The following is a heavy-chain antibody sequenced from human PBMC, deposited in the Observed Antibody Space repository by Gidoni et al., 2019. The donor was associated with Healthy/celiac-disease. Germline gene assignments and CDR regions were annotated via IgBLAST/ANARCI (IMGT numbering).Heavy chain of an antibody. CDR1: GGTLSSYT. Sequence: QVQLVPSGAEVKKPGSSVTVYCKASGGTLSSYTISWVRQAPGQGLEWMGRIIPILVIANYAQKFQGRVTITADKSTSTAYMELSSLRSEDTAVYYCARDRGITGPYYYGMDVWGQGTTFTVSS. V-gene: IGHV1-69*08. D-gene: IGHD1-20*01. CDR3: ARDRGITGPYYYGMDV. J-gene: IGHJ6*02. CDR2: IIPILVIA.